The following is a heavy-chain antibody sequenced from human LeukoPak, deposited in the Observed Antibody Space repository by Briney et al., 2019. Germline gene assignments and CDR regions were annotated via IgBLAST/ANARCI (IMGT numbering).Heavy chain of an antibody. CDR2: ISAYNGNT. CDR1: VYAFTSYG. D-gene: IGHD3-10*01. CDR3: ARDRITMGYYFDY. J-gene: IGHJ4*02. V-gene: IGHV1-18*01. Sequence: GASVKVSCKASVYAFTSYGISWVRQAPGQGLELVGWISAYNGNTNYSQKPQSRVTMTTDTSTSTAYMELRSLRSDDTAVYYCARDRITMGYYFDYWGQGTLVTVSS.